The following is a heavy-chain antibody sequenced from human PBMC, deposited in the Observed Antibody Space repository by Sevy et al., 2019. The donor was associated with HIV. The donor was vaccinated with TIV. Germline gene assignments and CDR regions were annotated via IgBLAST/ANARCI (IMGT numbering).Heavy chain of an antibody. CDR2: FSFGCGRI. Sequence: GGSLRLSCEASGFTCSKYSMSWVRQAPGKGLEWVSTFSFGCGRINYADSVKGRFTISRDDSKNTLYLQMNSLRAEDTAVYYCVREGCTKPHDYWGQGTLVTVSS. CDR1: GFTCSKYS. CDR3: VREGCTKPHDY. D-gene: IGHD2-8*01. V-gene: IGHV3-23*01. J-gene: IGHJ4*02.